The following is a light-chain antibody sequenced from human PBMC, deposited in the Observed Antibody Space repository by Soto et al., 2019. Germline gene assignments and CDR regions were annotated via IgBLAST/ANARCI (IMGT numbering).Light chain of an antibody. Sequence: EIVMTPSPATLSVSPGERATLSCRASQSVSSNLAWYQQKPGQAPRLLIYGASTRATGIPARFSGSGSGTEFTLTISSLQSEDFAVYYCQQYNNWPPWTFGQGIKVEIK. J-gene: IGKJ1*01. CDR2: GAS. CDR1: QSVSSN. CDR3: QQYNNWPPWT. V-gene: IGKV3-15*01.